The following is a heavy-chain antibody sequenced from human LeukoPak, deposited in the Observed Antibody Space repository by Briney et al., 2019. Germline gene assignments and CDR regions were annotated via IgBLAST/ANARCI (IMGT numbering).Heavy chain of an antibody. D-gene: IGHD3-22*01. V-gene: IGHV4-59*01. CDR3: ARDPNYYDSSGYSRPSGMDV. CDR1: GGSISSYY. CDR2: IYYSGST. Sequence: SETLSLTCTVSGGSISSYYWSWIRQPPGKGLEWIGYIYYSGSTNYNPSLKSRVTISVDTSKNQFSPKLSSVTAADTAVYYCARDPNYYDSSGYSRPSGMDVWGQGTTVTVSS. J-gene: IGHJ6*02.